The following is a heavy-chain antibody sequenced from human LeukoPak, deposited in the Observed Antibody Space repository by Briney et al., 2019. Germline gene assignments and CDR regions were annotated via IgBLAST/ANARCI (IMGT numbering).Heavy chain of an antibody. CDR3: ARVGGSGSYYPYDY. V-gene: IGHV3-30-3*01. J-gene: IGHJ4*02. D-gene: IGHD3-10*01. CDR2: ISYDGSNK. CDR1: GFTFSSYA. Sequence: GGSLRLSCAASGFTFSSYAMRWVRQAPGKGLEWVAVISYDGSNKYYADSVKGRFTISRDNSKNTLYLQMNSLRAEDTAVYYCARVGGSGSYYPYDYWGQGTLVTVSS.